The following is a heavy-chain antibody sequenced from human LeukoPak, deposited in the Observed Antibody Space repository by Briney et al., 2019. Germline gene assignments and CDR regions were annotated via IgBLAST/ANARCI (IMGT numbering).Heavy chain of an antibody. Sequence: GGSLRLSCAASGFTFSSYAMSRVRQAPGKGPEWVSAISGSGGSTYYADSVKGRFTISRDNSKNTLYLQMNSLRAEDTAAYYCAKDGDIVVVPSALIDYWGQGTLVTVSS. CDR3: AKDGDIVVVPSALIDY. CDR2: ISGSGGST. J-gene: IGHJ4*02. V-gene: IGHV3-23*01. D-gene: IGHD2-2*01. CDR1: GFTFSSYA.